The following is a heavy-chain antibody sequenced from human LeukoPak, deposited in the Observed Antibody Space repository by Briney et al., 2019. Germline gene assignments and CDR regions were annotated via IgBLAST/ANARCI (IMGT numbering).Heavy chain of an antibody. J-gene: IGHJ4*02. Sequence: SVKGSCKASGGTFSSYAISWVRQAPGQGLEWMGRIIPIFGTANYAQKFQGRVTITTDESTSTAYMELSSLRSEDTAVYYCARAGNYYDSSDYYGVFDYWGQGTLVTVSS. CDR3: ARAGNYYDSSDYYGVFDY. CDR2: IIPIFGTA. CDR1: GGTFSSYA. V-gene: IGHV1-69*05. D-gene: IGHD3-22*01.